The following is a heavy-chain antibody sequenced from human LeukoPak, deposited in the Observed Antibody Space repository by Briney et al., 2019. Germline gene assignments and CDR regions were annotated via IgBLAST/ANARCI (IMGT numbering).Heavy chain of an antibody. Sequence: GESLKISCKGSGYSFTSYWIGWVRQMPGKGLEWMGIISPGDSDIRYSPSFQGQVALSVDKSINTAYLQWSSLKASDTAMYYCARHACSSTSCYKHFDYWGQGTLVTVSS. J-gene: IGHJ4*02. CDR1: GYSFTSYW. D-gene: IGHD2-2*02. CDR2: ISPGDSDI. CDR3: ARHACSSTSCYKHFDY. V-gene: IGHV5-51*01.